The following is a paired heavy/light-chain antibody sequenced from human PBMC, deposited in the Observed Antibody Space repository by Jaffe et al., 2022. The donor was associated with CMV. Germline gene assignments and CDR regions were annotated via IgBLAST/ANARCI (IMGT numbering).Heavy chain of an antibody. J-gene: IGHJ4*02. D-gene: IGHD3-10*01. CDR2: ISGTGTIT. CDR3: AKPPTWYYGVSGFPVDY. CDR1: GFTFKRFA. Sequence: EVQLLESGGGLVQSGGSLRLSCAVSGFTFKRFAMSWVRQAPRKGLEWVSIISGTGTITNYAESVNGRFTISRDNSKNILYLHMNSLRVEDTAVYYCAKPPTWYYGVSGFPVDYWGQGALVTVSS. V-gene: IGHV3-23*01.
Light chain of an antibody. CDR2: GAS. J-gene: IGKJ2*01. Sequence: EIVMTQSPATLSVSPGERATLSCRASQSVSSDLAWYQQKPGQAPRLLIYGASTRATGVPARFSGSGSGTEFSLTISSLQSEDFAVYYCQHYSEWPPNTFGQGTKLDIK. V-gene: IGKV3-15*01. CDR1: QSVSSD. CDR3: QHYSEWPPNT.